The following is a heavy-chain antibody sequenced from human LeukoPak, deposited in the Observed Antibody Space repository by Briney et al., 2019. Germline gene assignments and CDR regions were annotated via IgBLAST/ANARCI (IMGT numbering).Heavy chain of an antibody. CDR1: GGTFSSYA. CDR3: ARDRLGDIYYYGMDV. CDR2: IIPIFGTA. Sequence: ASVKVSCKASGGTFSSYAISWVRQAPGQGLEWMGGIIPIFGTANYAQKFQGRVTITTDESTNTTYMELSSLRSEDTAVYYCARDRLGDIYYYGMDVWGQGTTVTVSS. D-gene: IGHD2-15*01. V-gene: IGHV1-69*05. J-gene: IGHJ6*02.